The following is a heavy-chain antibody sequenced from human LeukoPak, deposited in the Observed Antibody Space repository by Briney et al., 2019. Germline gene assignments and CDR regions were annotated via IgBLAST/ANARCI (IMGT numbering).Heavy chain of an antibody. Sequence: GGSLRLSCAASGFTFSNAWMSWVRQAPGKGLEWVSAISGSGGSTYYADSVKGRFTISRDNSKNTLYLQMNSLRAEDTAVYYCAKSYSSSWYSDYYFDYWGQGTLVTVSS. CDR2: ISGSGGST. CDR1: GFTFSNAW. CDR3: AKSYSSSWYSDYYFDY. V-gene: IGHV3-23*01. J-gene: IGHJ4*02. D-gene: IGHD6-13*01.